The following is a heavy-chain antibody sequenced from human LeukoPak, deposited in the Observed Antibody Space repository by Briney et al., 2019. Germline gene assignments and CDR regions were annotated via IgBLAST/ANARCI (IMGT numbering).Heavy chain of an antibody. CDR1: GDSINNYY. J-gene: IGHJ4*02. CDR3: ARDTRGVITRFDY. V-gene: IGHV4-4*09. CDR2: ILSGGST. D-gene: IGHD3-10*01. Sequence: SETLSLTCTVSGDSINNYYWNWIRQPPGKGLEWIGYILSGGSTHHNPSLTSRISLSIDTSKKQFSLKLSSVTAADTAVYYCARDTRGVITRFDYWGQGTLVTVSS.